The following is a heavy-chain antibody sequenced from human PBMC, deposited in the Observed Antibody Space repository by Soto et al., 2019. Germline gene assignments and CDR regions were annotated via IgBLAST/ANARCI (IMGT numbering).Heavy chain of an antibody. Sequence: QVQLQESGPGLVKPSQTLSLTCTVSGGSISSGDYYWSWIRQPPGKGLEWLGYIYYSGSTYYNPSLMRRVTMSVDTSKSQFSLKLSSVTAADTAVYYCARSYCSGGSCYFPYYGGRDVWGQGTKVIVSS. CDR1: GGSISSGDYY. CDR3: ARSYCSGGSCYFPYYGGRDV. D-gene: IGHD2-15*01. J-gene: IGHJ6*02. CDR2: IYYSGST. V-gene: IGHV4-30-4*01.